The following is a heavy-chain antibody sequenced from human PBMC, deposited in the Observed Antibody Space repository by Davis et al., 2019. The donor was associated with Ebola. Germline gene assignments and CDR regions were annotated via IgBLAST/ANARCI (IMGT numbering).Heavy chain of an antibody. CDR2: SHYSGST. J-gene: IGHJ5*02. D-gene: IGHD3-3*01. CDR3: AREEALIFGVVSRTFDP. V-gene: IGHV4-59*01. CDR1: GVSITSYY. Sequence: MPSETLSLTCTVSGVSITSYYWSWVRQPPGKGLEWIGYSHYSGSTNYNPSLKSRVTISTDTSRSQFSLKLSSVTAADTAVYYCAREEALIFGVVSRTFDPWGQGTLVTVSS.